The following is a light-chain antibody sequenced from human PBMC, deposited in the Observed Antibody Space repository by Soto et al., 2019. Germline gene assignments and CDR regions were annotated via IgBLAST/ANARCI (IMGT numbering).Light chain of an antibody. CDR3: QSADSSGTYAV. CDR1: ALPKQY. V-gene: IGLV3-25*03. CDR2: KDS. Sequence: SYDLTQPPSVSESPGQTARITCSGDALPKQYAYWYQQKPGQAPVLVIYKDSERPSGIPERFSGSSSGTTVTLTISGVQAEDEADYYCQSADSSGTYAVFGGGTQLTVL. J-gene: IGLJ7*01.